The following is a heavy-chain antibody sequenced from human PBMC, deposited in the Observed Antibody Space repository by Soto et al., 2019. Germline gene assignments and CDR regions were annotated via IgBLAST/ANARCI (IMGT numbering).Heavy chain of an antibody. CDR2: IYYSGST. J-gene: IGHJ5*02. Sequence: QVQLQESGPGLVKPSQTLSLTCTVSGGSISSGGYYWSWIRQHPGKGLEWIGYIYYSGSTYYNPSLTSRVTISVDTSKNQFSLKLSSVTAADTAVYYCARDRITIFGGRGWFDPCGQEPWSPSPQ. D-gene: IGHD3-3*01. V-gene: IGHV4-31*03. CDR3: ARDRITIFGGRGWFDP. CDR1: GGSISSGGYY.